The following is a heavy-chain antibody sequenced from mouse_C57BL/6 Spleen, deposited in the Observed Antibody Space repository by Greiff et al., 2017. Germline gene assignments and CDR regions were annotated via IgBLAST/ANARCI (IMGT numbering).Heavy chain of an antibody. CDR2: IDPEDGDT. D-gene: IGHD2-4*01. CDR1: GFNIKDYY. V-gene: IGHV14-1*01. J-gene: IGHJ2*01. CDR3: TTGDYDFYYFDY. Sequence: EVQLQQSGAELVRPGASVKLSCTASGFNIKDYYMHWVKQRPEQGLEWIGRIDPEDGDTEYAPKFQGKATMTADTSSNTAYLQLSSLTSEDTAVXYCTTGDYDFYYFDYWGQGTTLTVSS.